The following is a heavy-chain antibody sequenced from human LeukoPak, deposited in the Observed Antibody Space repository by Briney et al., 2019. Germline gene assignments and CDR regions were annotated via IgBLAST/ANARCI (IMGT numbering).Heavy chain of an antibody. V-gene: IGHV4-39*01. CDR3: ARRLSVGRRFYYYYYYMDV. J-gene: IGHJ6*03. CDR2: IYYNGST. D-gene: IGHD4-17*01. Sequence: SETLSLTCTVSGGSISSSSYYWGWIRQPPGKGLEWIGSIYYNGSTYYNPSLKSRVTISVDTSKNQFSLKLSSVTAADTAVYYCARRLSVGRRFYYYYYYMDVWGKGTTVTVSS. CDR1: GGSISSSSYY.